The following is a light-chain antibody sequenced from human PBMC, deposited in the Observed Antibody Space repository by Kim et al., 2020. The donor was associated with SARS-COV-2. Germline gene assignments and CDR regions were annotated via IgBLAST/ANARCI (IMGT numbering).Light chain of an antibody. V-gene: IGLV2-14*03. CDR1: SSDVGGYNY. Sequence: GQSITISCTGTSSDVGGYNYVSWYQQHPGKAPKLMIYDVSNRPSGVSNRFSGSKSGNTASPTISGLQAEDEADYYCSSYTSSSTYVFGTGTKVTVL. CDR3: SSYTSSSTYV. CDR2: DVS. J-gene: IGLJ1*01.